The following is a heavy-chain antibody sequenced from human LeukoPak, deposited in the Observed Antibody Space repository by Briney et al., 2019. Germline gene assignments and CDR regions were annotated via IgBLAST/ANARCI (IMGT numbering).Heavy chain of an antibody. D-gene: IGHD6-6*01. CDR1: GGSISSYY. CDR2: IYYSGST. CDR3: ASGVEYSSSSEGFDY. Sequence: PSETLSLTCTVSGGSISSYYWSWIRQPPGKGLEWIGYIYYSGSTNYNPSLKSRVTISVDTSKNQFSLKLSSVTAADTAVHYCASGVEYSSSSEGFDYWGQGTLVTVSS. J-gene: IGHJ4*02. V-gene: IGHV4-59*01.